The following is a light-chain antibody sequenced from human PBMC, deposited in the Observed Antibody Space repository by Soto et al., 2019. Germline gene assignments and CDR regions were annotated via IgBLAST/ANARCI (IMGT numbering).Light chain of an antibody. CDR2: AAS. J-gene: IGKJ2*01. Sequence: ETVMTQSPVTLSVSPGDTATLSCRASQRVSNHFAWYQQKPGQAPRLLIYAASTRAAGVPVRFSGSGSETEFTLTIRSLQSEDFAVYYCQQYNNWPPKHTFGQGTKVDIK. CDR1: QRVSNH. CDR3: QQYNNWPPKHT. V-gene: IGKV3-15*01.